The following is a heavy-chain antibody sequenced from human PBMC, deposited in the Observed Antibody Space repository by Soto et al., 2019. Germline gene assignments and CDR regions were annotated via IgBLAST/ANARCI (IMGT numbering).Heavy chain of an antibody. V-gene: IGHV3-23*01. J-gene: IGHJ4*02. CDR3: AKDGTKQLDGPFDY. Sequence: GGSLRLSCAASGFTFSSYALSWVRQAPGKGLEWVSAISGSGGSTYYADSVKGRFTISRDNSKNTLYLQMNSLRAEDTAVYYCAKDGTKQLDGPFDYWGQGTLVTVSS. D-gene: IGHD6-13*01. CDR1: GFTFSSYA. CDR2: ISGSGGST.